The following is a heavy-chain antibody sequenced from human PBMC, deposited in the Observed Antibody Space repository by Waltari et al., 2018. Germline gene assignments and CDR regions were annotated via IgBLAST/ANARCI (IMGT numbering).Heavy chain of an antibody. V-gene: IGHV4-34*02. CDR1: GGSLSGYH. CDR3: ARVVGYYYYYMDV. CDR2: INDSGRT. Sequence: QVQLQQWGAGLLKPSETLSLTCDVSGGSLSGYHWTWIRQPPGKGLEWIGEINDSGRTTYNPSLERRVTVSIDTANNQFSLRVRSVTAADTAVYYCARVVGYYYYYMDVWGKGTTVTISS. J-gene: IGHJ6*03.